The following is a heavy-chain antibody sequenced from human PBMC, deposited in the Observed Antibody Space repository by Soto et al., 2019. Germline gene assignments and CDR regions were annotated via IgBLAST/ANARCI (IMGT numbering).Heavy chain of an antibody. Sequence: EVQLLQSGCGLVQPGGSLRLSCTASGFTFTSHAINWVRQAPGKGLEWVSAISGGGGSAYYADSVRGRFTISRDNSKNTVYLQITYLTANDTAVDYCANYVFAYYFDYWGQGDLVLVSS. CDR2: ISGGGGSA. CDR1: GFTFTSHA. V-gene: IGHV3-23*01. D-gene: IGHD3-16*01. J-gene: IGHJ4*02. CDR3: ANYVFAYYFDY.